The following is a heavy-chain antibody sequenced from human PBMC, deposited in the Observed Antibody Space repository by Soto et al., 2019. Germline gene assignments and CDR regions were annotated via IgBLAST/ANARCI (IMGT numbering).Heavy chain of an antibody. V-gene: IGHV4-30-4*01. CDR3: ARVGWDIVLVPAAMRYYRMDV. Sequence: QVQLQESGPGLVKPSQTLSLTCIVSGDSISSGDYFWTWIRQPPGKGLEWIGYTYYSGSTYYNPSLKSRVIISVDMSKNQFSLKLSSVTAADTAVYYCARVGWDIVLVPAAMRYYRMDVWGQGTTVTVSS. J-gene: IGHJ6*02. CDR2: TYYSGST. CDR1: GDSISSGDYF. D-gene: IGHD2-2*01.